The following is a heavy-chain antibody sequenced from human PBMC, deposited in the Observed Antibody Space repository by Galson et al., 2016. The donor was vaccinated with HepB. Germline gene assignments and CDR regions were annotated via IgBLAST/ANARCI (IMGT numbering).Heavy chain of an antibody. V-gene: IGHV3-23*01. CDR3: AKRGQQLTGNWYFDL. CDR1: GFTFNYYA. Sequence: SLRLSCAASGFTFNYYAMSWVRQAPGKGLEWVSGIFGNGGSTYYVDSVKGRFTISRDNSKNTLYLQMNSQRAEDTALYYCAKRGQQLTGNWYFDLWGRGTLVTVSS. D-gene: IGHD6-13*01. J-gene: IGHJ2*01. CDR2: IFGNGGST.